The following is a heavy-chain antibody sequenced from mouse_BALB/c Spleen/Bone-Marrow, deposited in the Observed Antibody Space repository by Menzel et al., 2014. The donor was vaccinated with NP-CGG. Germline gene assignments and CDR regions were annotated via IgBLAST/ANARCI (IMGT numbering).Heavy chain of an antibody. Sequence: EVQLAESGGGLVQPGGSRKLSCAASGITFSSFGMHWFRQAPDKWLEWAAYISSGSSTIYYADPVKGRFTISRDNPKNPLFLQMTSLRSEDTAMYYCATDYGYALDSSDQRTSLTV. CDR2: ISSGSSTI. CDR1: GITFSSFG. CDR3: ATDYGYALDS. V-gene: IGHV5-17*02. J-gene: IGHJ4*01. D-gene: IGHD1-1*01.